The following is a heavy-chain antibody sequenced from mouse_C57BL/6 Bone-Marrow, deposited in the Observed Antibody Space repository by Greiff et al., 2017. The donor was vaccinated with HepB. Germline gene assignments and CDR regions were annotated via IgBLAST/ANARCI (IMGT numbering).Heavy chain of an antibody. CDR2: INPNNGGT. Sequence: EVQLQQSGPELVKPGASVKISCKASGYTFTDYYMNWVKQSHGKSLEWIGEINPNNGGTSYNQKFKGKATLTVDKSSSTAYMELRSLTSEDSAVYYCARSSTQFAYWGQGTLVTVSA. CDR3: ARSSTQFAY. V-gene: IGHV1-26*01. J-gene: IGHJ3*01. CDR1: GYTFTDYY. D-gene: IGHD5-1*01.